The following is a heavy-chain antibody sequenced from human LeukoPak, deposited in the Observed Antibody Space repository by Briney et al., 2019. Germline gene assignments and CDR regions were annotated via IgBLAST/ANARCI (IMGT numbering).Heavy chain of an antibody. CDR3: ARWSSSKAVAGTGPSDY. Sequence: ASVKVSCKASGYTFTGYYMHWVRQAPGQGLEWMGWINPNSGGTNYAQKFQGRVTMTRDTSISTAYMELSRLRSDDTAVYSCARWSSSKAVAGTGPSDYWGQGTLVTVSS. CDR2: INPNSGGT. CDR1: GYTFTGYY. J-gene: IGHJ4*02. V-gene: IGHV1-2*02. D-gene: IGHD6-19*01.